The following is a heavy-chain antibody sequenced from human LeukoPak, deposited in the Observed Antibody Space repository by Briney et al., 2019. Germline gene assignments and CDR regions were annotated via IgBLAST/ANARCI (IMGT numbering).Heavy chain of an antibody. CDR1: GGTFSSYA. Sequence: SVKVSCKASGGTFSSYAISWVRQAPGQGLEWMGGIIPIFGTANYAQKFQGGVTITADESTSTAYMELSSLRSEDTAVYYCARQTGAYWYFDLWGRGTLVTVSS. J-gene: IGHJ2*01. D-gene: IGHD1-1*01. V-gene: IGHV1-69*13. CDR2: IIPIFGTA. CDR3: ARQTGAYWYFDL.